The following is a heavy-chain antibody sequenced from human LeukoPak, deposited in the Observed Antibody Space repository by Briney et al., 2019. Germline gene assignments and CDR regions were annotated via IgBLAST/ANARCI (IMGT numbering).Heavy chain of an antibody. V-gene: IGHV3-7*01. CDR1: GFTFSSYW. D-gene: IGHD2-8*01. CDR2: IKQDESEK. J-gene: IGHJ4*02. Sequence: GGSLRLSCAASGFTFSSYWMSWVRQAPGKGLEWVANIKQDESEKYYVDSVKGRFTISRDNAKNSLYLQMNSLRAEDTAVYYCARDNGPDLILSFDYWGQGTLVTVSS. CDR3: ARDNGPDLILSFDY.